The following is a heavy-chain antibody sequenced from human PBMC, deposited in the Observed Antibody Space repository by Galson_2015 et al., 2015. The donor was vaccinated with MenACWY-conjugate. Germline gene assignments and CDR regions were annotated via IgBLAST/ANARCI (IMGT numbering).Heavy chain of an antibody. Sequence: SETLSLTCTVSGGSISGYYWSWIRQPPGKGLEWIGYIYYSGSTNYNPSLKSRVTISVDTSKSQFSLKLSSVTAADTAVYYCARDKVSRGSSGWYDFWGQGTLVTVSS. CDR3: ARDKVSRGSSGWYDF. J-gene: IGHJ5*01. D-gene: IGHD6-19*01. V-gene: IGHV4-59*01. CDR2: IYYSGST. CDR1: GGSISGYY.